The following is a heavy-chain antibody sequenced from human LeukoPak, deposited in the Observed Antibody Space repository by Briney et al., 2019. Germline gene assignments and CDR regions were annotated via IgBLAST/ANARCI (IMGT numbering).Heavy chain of an antibody. CDR2: INHSGST. CDR1: GGSFSGYY. V-gene: IGHV4-34*01. CDR3: AREGAIVVVPASHFDY. D-gene: IGHD2-2*01. Sequence: SETLSLTCAVYGGSFSGYYWSWIRQPPGKGPEWIGEINHSGSTNYNPSLKSRVTISVDTSKNQFSLKLSSVTAADTAVYYCAREGAIVVVPASHFDYWGQGTLVTVSS. J-gene: IGHJ4*02.